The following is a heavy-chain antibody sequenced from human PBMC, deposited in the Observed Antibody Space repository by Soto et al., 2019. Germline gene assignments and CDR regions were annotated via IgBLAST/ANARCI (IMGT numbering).Heavy chain of an antibody. CDR3: TRPYYDFWSTYYQSRGVDY. Sequence: EVQLVESGGGLVKPGRSLRLSCTASGFTFGDYAMSWFRQAPGKGLEWVGFIRNKAYGGTAEYVASVKGRFTISRDDSKSIAYLQMNSLKTDDTAVYYCTRPYYDFWSTYYQSRGVDYWGQGTLVTVSS. CDR2: IRNKAYGGTA. V-gene: IGHV3-49*05. D-gene: IGHD3-3*01. CDR1: GFTFGDYA. J-gene: IGHJ4*02.